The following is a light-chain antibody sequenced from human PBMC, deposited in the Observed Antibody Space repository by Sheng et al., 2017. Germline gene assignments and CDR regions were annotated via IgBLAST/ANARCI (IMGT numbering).Light chain of an antibody. CDR1: QSVGSH. Sequence: EIVLTQSPATLSLSPGERGTLSCRASQSVGSHLVWYQQKPGQAPRLLIYDASNRATGIPARFSGSGSATDFTLTISSLEPEDFAVYYCQQRSNWPLTFGGGTKVEIK. CDR3: QQRSNWPLT. V-gene: IGKV3-11*01. J-gene: IGKJ4*01. CDR2: DAS.